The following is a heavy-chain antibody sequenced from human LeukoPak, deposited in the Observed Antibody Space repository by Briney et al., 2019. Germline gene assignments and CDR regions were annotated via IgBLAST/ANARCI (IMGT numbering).Heavy chain of an antibody. Sequence: ASVKVSCKVSGYTLTELSMHWVRQAPGKGLEWMGGFDPEDGETIYAQKFQGRVTMTEDTSTDTAYMELSSLRSEDTAVYYCARVGPDHYDYVWGSYRSYYFDYWGQGTLVTVSS. J-gene: IGHJ4*02. CDR3: ARVGPDHYDYVWGSYRSYYFDY. D-gene: IGHD3-16*02. V-gene: IGHV1-24*01. CDR2: FDPEDGET. CDR1: GYTLTELS.